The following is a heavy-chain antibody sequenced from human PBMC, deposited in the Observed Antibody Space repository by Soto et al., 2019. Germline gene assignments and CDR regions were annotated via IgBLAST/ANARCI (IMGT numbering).Heavy chain of an antibody. CDR3: AKDRGEEGLKFLEWFGGMDV. CDR2: IKNDGTT. CDR1: GFTVSNYW. V-gene: IGHV3-74*01. D-gene: IGHD3-3*01. Sequence: AGGSLRLSCAASGFTVSNYWMNWVRQAPGKGLVWVSHIKNDGTTSYADSVEGRFTVSRDDAKNSFYLQMNSLRADDTAVYYCAKDRGEEGLKFLEWFGGMDVRGHGTTVTVSS. J-gene: IGHJ6*02.